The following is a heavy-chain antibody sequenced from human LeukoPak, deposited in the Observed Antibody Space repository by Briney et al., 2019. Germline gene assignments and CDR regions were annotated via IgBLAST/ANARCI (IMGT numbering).Heavy chain of an antibody. CDR3: ARGGYYYLDV. CDR1: DGSMSPYY. J-gene: IGHJ6*03. V-gene: IGHV4-59*01. CDR2: IFHKGNT. Sequence: PSETLSLTCTVSDGSMSPYYWSWIRQSPGKGLEWIAYIFHKGNTKYNPSLWSRVTISIDTSRNQVFLNLNSVTVADTAVYYCARGGYYYLDVWGKGTTVTVSS.